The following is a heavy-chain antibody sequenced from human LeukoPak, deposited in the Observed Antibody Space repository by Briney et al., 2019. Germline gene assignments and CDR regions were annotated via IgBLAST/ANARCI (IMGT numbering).Heavy chain of an antibody. V-gene: IGHV4-34*01. CDR3: ARSKYGDYSVVFYYYYYGMDV. CDR2: INHSGST. J-gene: IGHJ6*02. Sequence: SETLSLTCAVYGGSFSGYYWSWIRQPPGKGLEWIGEINHSGSTNYSPSLKSRVTISVDTSKNQFSLKLSSVTAADTAVYYCARSKYGDYSVVFYYYYYGMDVWGQGTTVTVSS. CDR1: GGSFSGYY. D-gene: IGHD4-17*01.